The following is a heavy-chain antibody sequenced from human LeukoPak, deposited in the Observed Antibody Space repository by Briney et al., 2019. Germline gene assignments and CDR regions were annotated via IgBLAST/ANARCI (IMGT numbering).Heavy chain of an antibody. V-gene: IGHV4-34*01. CDR3: ARGLVGASEDY. J-gene: IGHJ4*02. Sequence: PSETLSLTCAVYGGSFSGYYWSWIRQPPGKGLEWIGEINHSGSTNYNPSLKSRVTISVDTSKNQFSLKLSSVTAADTAVYYCARGLVGASEDYWGQGTLVTVSS. CDR1: GGSFSGYY. D-gene: IGHD1-26*01. CDR2: INHSGST.